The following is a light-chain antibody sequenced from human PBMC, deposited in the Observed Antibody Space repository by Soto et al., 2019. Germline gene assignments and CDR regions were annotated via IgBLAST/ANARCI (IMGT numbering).Light chain of an antibody. CDR3: RQYGSSPWT. Sequence: EIVLTQSPGTLSLSPGERATLSCRASQSVSSNYLAWFQQKPGQAPRPLIYGASSRATGIPDRFSGSGAGTDFTLTISRLEPEDFAVYYCRQYGSSPWTFGQGTKVDIK. CDR2: GAS. V-gene: IGKV3-20*01. CDR1: QSVSSNY. J-gene: IGKJ1*01.